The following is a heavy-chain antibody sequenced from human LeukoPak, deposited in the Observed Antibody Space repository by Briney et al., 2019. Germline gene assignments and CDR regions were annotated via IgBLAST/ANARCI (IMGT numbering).Heavy chain of an antibody. J-gene: IGHJ5*02. CDR3: AREGAGYGGLDP. CDR1: GYTFTGYY. Sequence: ASVKVSCKASGYTFTGYYMHWVRQAPRQGLEWMGWINPNSGGTNYAQKFQGRVTMTRDTSISTAYMELSRLRSDDTAVYYCAREGAGYGGLDPWGQGTLVTVSS. CDR2: INPNSGGT. D-gene: IGHD4-23*01. V-gene: IGHV1-2*02.